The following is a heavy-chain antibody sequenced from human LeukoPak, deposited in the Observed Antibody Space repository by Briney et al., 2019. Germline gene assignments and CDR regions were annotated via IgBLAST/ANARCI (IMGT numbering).Heavy chain of an antibody. CDR3: ARESSGLFDY. V-gene: IGHV3-20*04. D-gene: IGHD3-22*01. CDR2: INWNGGST. Sequence: GGSLRLSCAASGFTFDDYDMSWVRQAPGKGLEWVSGINWNGGSTGYADSVKGRFTISRDNARNSLYLQMNSLRAEDTAVYYCARESSGLFDYWGQGTLVTVSS. J-gene: IGHJ4*02. CDR1: GFTFDDYD.